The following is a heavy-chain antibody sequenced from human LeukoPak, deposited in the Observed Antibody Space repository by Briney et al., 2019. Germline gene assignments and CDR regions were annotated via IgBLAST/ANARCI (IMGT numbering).Heavy chain of an antibody. Sequence: SETLSLTCAVYGGSFSGYYWSWIRQPPGKGLEWIGEINHSGSTNYNPSLKSRVTISVDTSKNQFSLKLSSVTAADTAVYYCARHRGSCSGGSCYEYFEYWGQGTLVTVSS. CDR1: GGSFSGYY. J-gene: IGHJ1*01. CDR2: INHSGST. D-gene: IGHD2-15*01. CDR3: ARHRGSCSGGSCYEYFEY. V-gene: IGHV4-34*01.